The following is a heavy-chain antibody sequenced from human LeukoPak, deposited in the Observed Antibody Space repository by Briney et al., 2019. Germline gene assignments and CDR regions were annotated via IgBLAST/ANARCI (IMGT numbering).Heavy chain of an antibody. CDR3: AREGRGVHY. J-gene: IGHJ4*02. V-gene: IGHV4-61*02. D-gene: IGHD3-10*01. CDR1: GGSLSSGSYY. CDR2: IYTSGST. Sequence: SETLSLTCTVSGGSLSSGSYYWSWVRQPAGRGLEWIGRIYTSGSTNYNPSLKSRVTISVNTSKNQFPLKLSSVTAADPAVYYCAREGRGVHYWGQGTLVTVSS.